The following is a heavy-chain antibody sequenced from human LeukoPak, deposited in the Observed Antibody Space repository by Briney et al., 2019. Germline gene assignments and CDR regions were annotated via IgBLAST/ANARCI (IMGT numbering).Heavy chain of an antibody. CDR1: GYSFTTYW. J-gene: IGHJ3*01. D-gene: IGHD6-13*01. CDR3: ARHSSAAAASDV. CDR2: IDPSDSYT. Sequence: GESLKISCKGSGYSFTTYWIIWVRQMPGKGLAWMGTIDPSDSYTSYSPSFQGHVAISADKSINTAYLQWSSLKASDTAMYYCARHSSAAAASDVWGQGTMVTVSS. V-gene: IGHV5-10-1*01.